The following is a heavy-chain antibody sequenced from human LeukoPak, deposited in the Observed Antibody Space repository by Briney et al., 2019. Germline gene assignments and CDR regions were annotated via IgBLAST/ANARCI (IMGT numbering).Heavy chain of an antibody. D-gene: IGHD3-22*01. CDR1: GFTFSSYG. J-gene: IGHJ4*02. Sequence: GGSLRLSCAASGFTFSSYGMHWVRQAPGKGLEWVAFIRYDGSNKDYADSVKGRFTISRDNSKNTLYLQMNSPRAEDTAVYYCAKNLYYYDSSGHLFDYWGQGTLVTVSS. CDR2: IRYDGSNK. V-gene: IGHV3-30*02. CDR3: AKNLYYYDSSGHLFDY.